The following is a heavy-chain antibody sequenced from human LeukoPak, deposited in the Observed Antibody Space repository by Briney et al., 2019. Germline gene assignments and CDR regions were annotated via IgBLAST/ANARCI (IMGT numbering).Heavy chain of an antibody. V-gene: IGHV1-18*01. CDR2: ISAYNGNT. CDR3: ATPPITPPYYYYMDV. Sequence: ASVKVSCKASGYTFTSYGISWVRQVPGQGLEWMGWISAYNGNTNYAQKLQGRVTMTTDTSTSTAYMELRSLRSDDTAVYYCATPPITPPYYYYMDVWGKGTTVTVSS. CDR1: GYTFTSYG. J-gene: IGHJ6*03. D-gene: IGHD2-15*01.